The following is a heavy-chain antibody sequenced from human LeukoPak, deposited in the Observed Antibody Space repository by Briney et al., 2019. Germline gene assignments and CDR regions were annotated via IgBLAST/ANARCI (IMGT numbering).Heavy chain of an antibody. CDR2: LYSGGGT. V-gene: IGHV3-66*01. CDR3: TGDRSSMVRGNYFDY. Sequence: GGSLRLSCAASGFSVSTNFMSWVRQAPGKGLEWVSLLYSGGGTSYADSVKGRFTISRDNSVNTLYLQMNSLRAEDTAVYYCTGDRSSMVRGNYFDYWGQGALVTVSS. D-gene: IGHD3-10*01. J-gene: IGHJ4*02. CDR1: GFSVSTNF.